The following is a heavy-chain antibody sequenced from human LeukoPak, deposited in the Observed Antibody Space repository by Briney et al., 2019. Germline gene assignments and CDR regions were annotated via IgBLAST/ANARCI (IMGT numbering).Heavy chain of an antibody. Sequence: GGALRLSCAASGFTFSSYDMTWVRQAPGRGLEWVSSIRPSGDNTYYGDSVKGRFTIARDNAKNTVYLQMNNMRVDDTAVYYCARVAGWHWFDPWGQGTLVTVSS. CDR2: IRPSGDNT. D-gene: IGHD6-19*01. CDR1: GFTFSSYD. J-gene: IGHJ5*02. CDR3: ARVAGWHWFDP. V-gene: IGHV3-23*01.